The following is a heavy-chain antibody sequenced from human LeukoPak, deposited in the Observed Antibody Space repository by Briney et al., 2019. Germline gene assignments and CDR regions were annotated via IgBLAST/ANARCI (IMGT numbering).Heavy chain of an antibody. CDR3: ARSYYGDTEFDY. J-gene: IGHJ4*02. V-gene: IGHV1-18*01. Sequence: GASVKLSCKASGYTFTSYGISWVRQAPGQGLEWMGWISAYNGNTNYAQKLHGRVTMTTDTSTSTDYMELRSLRSDDTAVYYCARSYYGDTEFDYWGQGTLVTVSS. CDR2: ISAYNGNT. CDR1: GYTFTSYG. D-gene: IGHD4-17*01.